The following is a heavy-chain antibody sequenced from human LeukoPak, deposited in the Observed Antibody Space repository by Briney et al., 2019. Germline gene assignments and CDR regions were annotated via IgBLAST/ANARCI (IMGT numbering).Heavy chain of an antibody. D-gene: IGHD6-13*01. CDR3: AREVAAAGTPYNWFDP. Sequence: SETLSLTCTVSGGSISSYYRSWIRQPPGKGLEWIGYIYYSGSTNYNPSLKSRVTISVDTSKNQFSLKLSSVTAADTAVYYCAREVAAAGTPYNWFDPWGQGTLVTVSS. J-gene: IGHJ5*02. CDR2: IYYSGST. V-gene: IGHV4-59*01. CDR1: GGSISSYY.